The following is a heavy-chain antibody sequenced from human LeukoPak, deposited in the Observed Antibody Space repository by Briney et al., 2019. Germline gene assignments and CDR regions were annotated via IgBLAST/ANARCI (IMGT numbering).Heavy chain of an antibody. J-gene: IGHJ6*02. CDR3: AREDPQTTVPEGMDV. D-gene: IGHD4-17*01. Sequence: SETLSLTCTVSGGSISHYYWSWIRQSPGKGLEWIGYVYYSGTTNYNPSLKSRVTISVDTSRNQFSLQLRSVTAADTAVYYCAREDPQTTVPEGMDVWGQGATVIVSS. CDR1: GGSISHYY. V-gene: IGHV4-59*01. CDR2: VYYSGTT.